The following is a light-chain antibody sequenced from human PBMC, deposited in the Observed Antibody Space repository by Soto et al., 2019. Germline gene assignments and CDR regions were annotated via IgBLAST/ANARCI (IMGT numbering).Light chain of an antibody. J-gene: IGKJ2*01. CDR2: AAS. V-gene: IGKV1-39*01. Sequence: DIQMTQSPSSLSASVGDRVTITCRASQSIRSYLNWYQQRPGKAPKFLIYAASSLQSGVPSRFSGSGSGTDFTLTISNLQPEDFATYYCQQSYGTPYTFGQGAKLEIK. CDR3: QQSYGTPYT. CDR1: QSIRSY.